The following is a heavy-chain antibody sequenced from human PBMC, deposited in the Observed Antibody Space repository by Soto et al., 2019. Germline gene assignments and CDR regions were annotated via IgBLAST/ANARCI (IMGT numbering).Heavy chain of an antibody. J-gene: IGHJ5*02. D-gene: IGHD2-2*01. CDR2: IYHSGST. CDR3: ARHDCISTGGYGFDP. Sequence: QLQLQESGSGLVKPSQTLSLTCAVSGGSISSGGYSWSWIRQPPGKGLEWIGYIYHSGSTYYNPSPTSRVTISVDRSKNQFSLKLSCVTAADTAVYYCARHDCISTGGYGFDPWGQGTLVTVSS. CDR1: GGSISSGGYS. V-gene: IGHV4-30-2*01.